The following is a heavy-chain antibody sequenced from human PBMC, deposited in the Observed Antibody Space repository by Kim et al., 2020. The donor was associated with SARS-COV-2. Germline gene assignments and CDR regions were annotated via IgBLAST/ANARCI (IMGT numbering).Heavy chain of an antibody. CDR1: GVSFSGYD. CDR2: INHSGST. Sequence: SETLSLTCAVYGVSFSGYDLSWIRQPPGKGLEWIGEINHSGSTNYNPSLKSRVTISVDTSKNHFSLKLSSVTAVDTAGYYCAVGRGAGWPPPCCYFDV. D-gene: IGHD2-15*01. J-gene: IGHJ3*01. CDR3: AVGRGAGWPPPCCYFDV. V-gene: IGHV4-34*01.